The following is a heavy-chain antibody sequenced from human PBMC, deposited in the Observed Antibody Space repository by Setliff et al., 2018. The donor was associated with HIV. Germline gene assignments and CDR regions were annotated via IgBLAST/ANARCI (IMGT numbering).Heavy chain of an antibody. V-gene: IGHV3-23*01. D-gene: IGHD4-17*01. Sequence: GGSLRLSCAASGFTFSSYAMSWVRQAPGKGLEWVSALSGSGGNTHHADSVKGRFTISRDNAKGSLYLQMNSLRAEDTAVYYCARDHRDYGRPYYYAMDVWGQGTTVTVSS. J-gene: IGHJ6*02. CDR3: ARDHRDYGRPYYYAMDV. CDR2: LSGSGGNT. CDR1: GFTFSSYA.